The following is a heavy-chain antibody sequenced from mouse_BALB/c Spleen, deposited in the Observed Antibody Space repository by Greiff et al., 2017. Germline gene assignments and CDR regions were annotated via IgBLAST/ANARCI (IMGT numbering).Heavy chain of an antibody. Sequence: EVQRVESGGGLVKPGGSLKLSCAASGFTFSSYAMSWVRQTPEKRLEWVASISSGGSTYYPDSVKGRFTISRDNARNILYLQMSSLRSEDTAMYYCARGGITTFYAMDYWGQGTSVTVSS. V-gene: IGHV5-6-5*01. CDR1: GFTFSSYA. D-gene: IGHD2-4*01. CDR3: ARGGITTFYAMDY. CDR2: ISSGGST. J-gene: IGHJ4*01.